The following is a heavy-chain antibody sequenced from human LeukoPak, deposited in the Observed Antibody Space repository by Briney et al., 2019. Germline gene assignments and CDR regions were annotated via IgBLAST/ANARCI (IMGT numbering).Heavy chain of an antibody. CDR1: GFTFDDYA. CDR2: ISWNSGSI. CDR3: AKEGSRENWYFDL. J-gene: IGHJ2*01. D-gene: IGHD1-26*01. V-gene: IGHV3-9*01. Sequence: GRSLRLSCAASGFTFDDYAMHWVRRAPGKGLEWVSGISWNSGSIGCADSVKGRFTISRDNAKNSLYLQMNSLRAEDTALYYCAKEGSRENWYFDLWGRGTLVTVSP.